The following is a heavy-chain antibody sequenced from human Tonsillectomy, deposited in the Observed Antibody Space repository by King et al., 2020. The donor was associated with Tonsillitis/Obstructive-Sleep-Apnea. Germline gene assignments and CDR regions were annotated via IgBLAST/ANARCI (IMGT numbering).Heavy chain of an antibody. CDR1: GFAFDDYA. J-gene: IGHJ6*03. V-gene: IGHV3-9*01. CDR2: ISWNSGNI. Sequence: EVQLVQSGGGLVQSGRSLRLSCAASGFAFDDYAMHWVRQAPGKGLEWVSSISWNSGNIVYADSVKGRITISRDNAKNSLYLQMNSLRAEDTALYYCAKDRLTQWYHFYMDVWGKGITVTVSS. CDR3: AKDRLTQWYHFYMDV. D-gene: IGHD6-19*01.